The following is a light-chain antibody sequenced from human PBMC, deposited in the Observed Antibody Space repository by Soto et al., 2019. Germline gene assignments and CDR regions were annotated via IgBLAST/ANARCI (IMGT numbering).Light chain of an antibody. CDR2: GNN. CDR3: QSYDSTLSGLYV. J-gene: IGLJ1*01. Sequence: QSVLAQPPSMSGAPGQRVTISCTGTSANIGAGYDVHWYQQLPGMAPKLLIYGNNKRPSGAPDRFSGSKSGTSASLAITGLQAEDEADYYCQSYDSTLSGLYVIGTGTKVTVL. V-gene: IGLV1-40*01. CDR1: SANIGAGYD.